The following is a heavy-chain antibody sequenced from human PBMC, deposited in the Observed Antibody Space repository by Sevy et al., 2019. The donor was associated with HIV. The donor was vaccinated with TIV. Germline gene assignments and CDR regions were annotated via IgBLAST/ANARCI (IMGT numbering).Heavy chain of an antibody. Sequence: GGSLRLSCAASGFTFSSYSMNWVRQAPGKGLEWVSSISSSSSYIYYADSVKGLFTISRDNAKNSLYLQMNSLRAEDTAVYYCARDQASDYDFWSGYFPFYYYYGMDVWGQGTTVTVSS. CDR1: GFTFSSYS. CDR2: ISSSSSYI. D-gene: IGHD3-3*01. CDR3: ARDQASDYDFWSGYFPFYYYYGMDV. J-gene: IGHJ6*02. V-gene: IGHV3-21*01.